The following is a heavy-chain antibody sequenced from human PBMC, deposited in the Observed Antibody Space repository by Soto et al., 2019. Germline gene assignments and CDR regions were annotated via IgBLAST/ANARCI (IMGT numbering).Heavy chain of an antibody. Sequence: ESGGGVVQPGRSLRLSCAASGFTFSSYGMHWVRQAPGKGLEWVAVISYDGSNKYYADSVKGRFTISRDNSKNTLYLQMNSLRAEDTAVYYCAKALCSSTSCYNLGIDYWGQGTLVTVSS. CDR1: GFTFSSYG. J-gene: IGHJ4*02. CDR2: ISYDGSNK. V-gene: IGHV3-30*18. D-gene: IGHD2-2*02. CDR3: AKALCSSTSCYNLGIDY.